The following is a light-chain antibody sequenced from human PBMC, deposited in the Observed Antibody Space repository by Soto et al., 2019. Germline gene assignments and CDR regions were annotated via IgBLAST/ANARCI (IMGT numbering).Light chain of an antibody. Sequence: QSALTQPASVSGSPGQSITISCTGTSSDIGVYNYVSWYQQHPGKAPKLMIYDVSNRPSGVSNRFSGSKSGNTASLTISGLQAEDEADYYCSSYTTTSTVVFGGWTKLTVL. V-gene: IGLV2-14*01. CDR3: SSYTTTSTVV. CDR2: DVS. J-gene: IGLJ2*01. CDR1: SSDIGVYNY.